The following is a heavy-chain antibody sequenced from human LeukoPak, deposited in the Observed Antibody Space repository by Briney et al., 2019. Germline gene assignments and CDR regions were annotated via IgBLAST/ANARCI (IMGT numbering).Heavy chain of an antibody. Sequence: GGSLRLSCAASGFIFSRYSMNWVRQAPGKGLEWVSSISSSSSYICYADSVKGRFTISRDNAKNSLYLQMNSLRAEDTAVYYCARDLFPEPFDYWGQGTLVTVSS. V-gene: IGHV3-21*01. D-gene: IGHD1-14*01. J-gene: IGHJ4*02. CDR3: ARDLFPEPFDY. CDR1: GFIFSRYS. CDR2: ISSSSSYI.